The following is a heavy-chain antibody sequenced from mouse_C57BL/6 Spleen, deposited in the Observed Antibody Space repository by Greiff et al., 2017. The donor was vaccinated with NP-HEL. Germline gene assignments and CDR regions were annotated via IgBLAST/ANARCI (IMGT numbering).Heavy chain of an antibody. Sequence: VKLQESGPELVKPGASVKISCKASGYAFSSSWMNWVKQRPGKGLEWIGRIYPGDGDTNYNGKFKGKATLTADKSSSTAYMQLSSLTSEDSAVYFCANQLGLKFAYWGQGTLVTVSA. J-gene: IGHJ3*01. CDR2: IYPGDGDT. V-gene: IGHV1-82*01. D-gene: IGHD4-1*02. CDR1: GYAFSSSW. CDR3: ANQLGLKFAY.